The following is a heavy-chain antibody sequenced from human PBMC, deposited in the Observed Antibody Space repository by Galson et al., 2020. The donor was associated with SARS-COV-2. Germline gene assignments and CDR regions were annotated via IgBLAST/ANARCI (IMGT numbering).Heavy chain of an antibody. J-gene: IGHJ4*02. CDR1: DSVFSSYT. V-gene: IGHV3-21*04. CDR2: ISTSASYI. D-gene: IGHD4-17*01. CDR3: ATDYGDCLDN. Sequence: KIGESLKISCVVSDSVFSSYTMNWVRQAPGKGLEWVSSISTSASYIYYIEAVKGRFTISRDDAKKTLFLQLNDLRVEDTGTYYCATDYGDCLDNWGQGTVVTVSS.